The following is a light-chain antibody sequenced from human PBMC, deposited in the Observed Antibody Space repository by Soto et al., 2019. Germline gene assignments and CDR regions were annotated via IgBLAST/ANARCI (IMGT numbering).Light chain of an antibody. CDR2: EVT. Sequence: QSVLTQPASVSGSPGQSITISCTGTSSDVGGYHYVSWYQHHPGKAPKLMIYEVTNRPSGVSNRFSGSKSGNTASLTISGLQAEDEAHYYCSSYTGSSTLAFGGGTQLTVL. J-gene: IGLJ2*01. CDR3: SSYTGSSTLA. CDR1: SSDVGGYHY. V-gene: IGLV2-14*01.